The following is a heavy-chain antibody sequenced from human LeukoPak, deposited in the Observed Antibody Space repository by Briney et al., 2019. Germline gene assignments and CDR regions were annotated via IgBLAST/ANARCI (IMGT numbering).Heavy chain of an antibody. V-gene: IGHV3-21*01. D-gene: IGHD2-2*01. CDR2: ISSSSSYI. CDR1: GFTFSSYS. Sequence: PGGSLRLSCAASGFTFSSYSMNWVRQAPGKGLEWVSSISSSSSYIYYADSVKGRFTISRDNAKNSLYLQMNSLRAEDTAVYYCARDGVVVVPAAPNSPYYYGMDVWGQGTTVTVSS. CDR3: ARDGVVVVPAAPNSPYYYGMDV. J-gene: IGHJ6*02.